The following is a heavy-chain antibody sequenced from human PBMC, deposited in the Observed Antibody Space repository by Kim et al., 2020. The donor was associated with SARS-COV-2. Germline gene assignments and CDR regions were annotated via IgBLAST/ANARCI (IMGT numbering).Heavy chain of an antibody. CDR2: INHSGST. CDR3: ARAPIAAALGYYYYYMDV. D-gene: IGHD6-13*01. J-gene: IGHJ6*03. V-gene: IGHV4-34*01. Sequence: SETLSLTCAVYGGSFSGYYWSWIRQPPGKGLEWIGEINHSGSTNYNPSLKSRVTISVDTSKNQFSLKLSSVTAADTAVYYCARAPIAAALGYYYYYMDVWGKGTTVTVSS. CDR1: GGSFSGYY.